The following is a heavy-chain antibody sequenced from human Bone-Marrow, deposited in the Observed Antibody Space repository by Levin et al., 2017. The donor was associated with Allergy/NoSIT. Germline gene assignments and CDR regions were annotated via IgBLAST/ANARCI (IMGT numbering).Heavy chain of an antibody. CDR1: GFTFSNDW. J-gene: IGHJ4*02. Sequence: GGSLGLSCAASGFTFSNDWMHWIRQAPGKGLVWVSRINSDGSFINYADSVKGRFTISSDNAKKTVFLQMDSLRVEDTAVYYCARLRGYADYDWGFFDVWGRGALVTVSS. CDR3: ARLRGYADYDWGFFDV. CDR2: INSDGSFI. D-gene: IGHD3-16*01. V-gene: IGHV3-74*01.